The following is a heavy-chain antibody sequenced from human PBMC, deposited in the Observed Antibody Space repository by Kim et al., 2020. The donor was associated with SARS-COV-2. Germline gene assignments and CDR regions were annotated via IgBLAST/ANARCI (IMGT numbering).Heavy chain of an antibody. CDR1: GYTFTTYA. CDR3: ARLYIAVSGTFDF. D-gene: IGHD6-19*01. CDR2: INAGNGDT. J-gene: IGHJ4*02. V-gene: IGHV1-3*01. Sequence: ASVKVSCKASGYTFTTYAIHWVRQAPGQRLEWMGWINAGNGDTKYSQKFQGRVTITRDTSASTAYMKLSSLRSEDTAVYYCARLYIAVSGTFDFWGQGTLVTVSS.